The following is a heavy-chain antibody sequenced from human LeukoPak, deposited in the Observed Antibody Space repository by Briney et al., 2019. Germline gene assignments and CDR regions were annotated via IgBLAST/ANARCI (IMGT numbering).Heavy chain of an antibody. J-gene: IGHJ3*02. CDR2: IYPGDSDT. D-gene: IGHD3-22*01. CDR3: ARFFPLAMIVASDAFDI. V-gene: IGHV5-51*01. Sequence: GESLKISCKGSGYRFTSYWIGWVRQMPGKGLEWMGIIYPGDSDTRYSPSFQGQVTISADKSISTAYLQWSSLKASDTAMYYCARFFPLAMIVASDAFDIWGQGTMVTVSS. CDR1: GYRFTSYW.